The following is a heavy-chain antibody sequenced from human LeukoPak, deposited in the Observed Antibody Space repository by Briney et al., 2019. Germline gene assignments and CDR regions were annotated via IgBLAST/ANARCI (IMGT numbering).Heavy chain of an antibody. D-gene: IGHD4-17*01. CDR3: AIEGLDYGDYEFDY. V-gene: IGHV3-23*01. CDR2: ISGSGGST. Sequence: GGSLKLSCAASGFTFSSYAMSWVRQAPGKGLEWVSAISGSGGSTYYADSVKGRFTISRDNSKNTLYLQMNSLRAEDTAVYYCAIEGLDYGDYEFDYWGQGTLVTVSS. J-gene: IGHJ4*02. CDR1: GFTFSSYA.